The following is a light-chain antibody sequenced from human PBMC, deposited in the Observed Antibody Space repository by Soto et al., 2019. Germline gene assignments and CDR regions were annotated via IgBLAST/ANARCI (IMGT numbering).Light chain of an antibody. CDR1: SSDVGTYDY. J-gene: IGLJ2*01. V-gene: IGLV2-14*01. Sequence: QSALTQLASVSGSPGQSITISCTGTSSDVGTYDYVSWYQQHPGKAPKLMIYDVRNRPSGVSTRFSGSKSGNTASLTISGLQVEDEAEYYCSSYTSTSTLVFGAGTQLTVL. CDR2: DVR. CDR3: SSYTSTSTLV.